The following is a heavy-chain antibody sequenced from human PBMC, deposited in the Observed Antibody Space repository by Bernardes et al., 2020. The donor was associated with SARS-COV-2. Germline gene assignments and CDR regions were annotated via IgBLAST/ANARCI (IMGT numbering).Heavy chain of an antibody. V-gene: IGHV3-48*03. CDR2: LSFSGTAL. D-gene: IGHD5-18*01. Sequence: GGSLRLSCAASGFTLSNYDMSWVRQAPGKGLEWVSYLSFSGTALYADSVKGRFTISRDKAKNSAYLQMNSLRAEDTAVYYCASSLLRGYSYAFGNWGQGTLVTVSS. CDR1: GFTLSNYD. CDR3: ASSLLRGYSYAFGN. J-gene: IGHJ4*02.